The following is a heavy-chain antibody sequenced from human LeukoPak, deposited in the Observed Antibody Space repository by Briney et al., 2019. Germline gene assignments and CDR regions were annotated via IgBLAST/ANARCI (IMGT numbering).Heavy chain of an antibody. CDR1: GGSISSGSYY. V-gene: IGHV4-61*02. J-gene: IGHJ3*02. CDR2: IYTSGST. CDR3: AAGYDSSANDAFDI. D-gene: IGHD3-22*01. Sequence: SVTLSLTCTVSGGSISSGSYYWSWIRQPAGTGLEWIGRIYTSGSTNYNPSLKSRVTISVDTSKNQFSLKLSSVTAADTAVYYCAAGYDSSANDAFDIWGQGTMVTVSS.